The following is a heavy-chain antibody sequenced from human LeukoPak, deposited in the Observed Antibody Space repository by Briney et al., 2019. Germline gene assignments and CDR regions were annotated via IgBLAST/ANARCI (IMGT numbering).Heavy chain of an antibody. J-gene: IGHJ6*03. D-gene: IGHD3-22*01. CDR1: GGSIVSYY. CDR2: IYYSGST. CDR3: ARTLSSGYPNYYYYMDV. V-gene: IGHV4-59*01. Sequence: SETLSLTCTVSGGSIVSYYWSWMRQPPGKGLEWIGYIYYSGSTNYNPSLKSRVTISVDTSKNQFSLKLSSVTAADTAVYYCARTLSSGYPNYYYYMDVWGKGTTVTVSS.